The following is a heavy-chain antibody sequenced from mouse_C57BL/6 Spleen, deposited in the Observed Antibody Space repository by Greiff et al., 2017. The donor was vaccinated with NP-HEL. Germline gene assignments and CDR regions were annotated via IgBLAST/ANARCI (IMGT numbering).Heavy chain of an antibody. CDR2: SRNKANDYTT. CDR3: ARDAGYYGSSSYAMDY. V-gene: IGHV7-1*01. J-gene: IGHJ4*01. CDR1: GFTFSDFY. D-gene: IGHD1-1*01. Sequence: EVQGVESGGGLVQSGRSLRLSCATSGFTFSDFYMEWVRQAPGKGLEWIAASRNKANDYTTEYSASVKGRFIVSRDTSQSILYLQMNALRAEDTAIYYCARDAGYYGSSSYAMDYWGQGTSVTVSS.